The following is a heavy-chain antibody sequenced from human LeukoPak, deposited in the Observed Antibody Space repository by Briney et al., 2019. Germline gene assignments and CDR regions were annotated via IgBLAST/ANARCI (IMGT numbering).Heavy chain of an antibody. J-gene: IGHJ4*02. CDR1: GFTLSSYA. V-gene: IGHV3-23*01. CDR2: ISGSGGST. Sequence: GGSLRLSYAASGFTLSSYAMGWVRQAPGKGLEWVSGISGSGGSTYYADSVKGRFTISRDNSKNTLYLQMNSLRAEDTAVYYCAKDRKNTMIVVGFDYWGQGTLVTASS. D-gene: IGHD3-22*01. CDR3: AKDRKNTMIVVGFDY.